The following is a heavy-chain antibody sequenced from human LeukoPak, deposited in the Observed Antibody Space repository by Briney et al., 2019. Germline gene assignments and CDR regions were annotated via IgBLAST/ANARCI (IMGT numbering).Heavy chain of an antibody. CDR3: ARVGAWFDP. J-gene: IGHJ5*02. CDR1: GGSISSYY. CDR2: IYYSGST. V-gene: IGHV4-59*01. Sequence: SETLSLTCTVSGGSISSYYWRWIRQPPGKGLEWIGYIYYSGSTNYNPSLKSRVTISVDTSKNQFSLKLSSVTAADTAVYYCARVGAWFDPWGQGTLVTVSS.